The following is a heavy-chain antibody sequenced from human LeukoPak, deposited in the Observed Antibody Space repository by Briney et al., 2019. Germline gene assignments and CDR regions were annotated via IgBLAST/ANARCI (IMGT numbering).Heavy chain of an antibody. Sequence: GGSLRLSCAASGFTVSSNYMSWVRQAPGKGLEWVAVISYDGSNKYYADSVKGRFTISRDNSKNTLYLQMNSLRAEDTAVYYCAKDSGSWGQGTLVTVSS. CDR2: ISYDGSNK. CDR3: AKDSGS. V-gene: IGHV3-30*18. J-gene: IGHJ4*02. CDR1: GFTVSSNY. D-gene: IGHD3-10*01.